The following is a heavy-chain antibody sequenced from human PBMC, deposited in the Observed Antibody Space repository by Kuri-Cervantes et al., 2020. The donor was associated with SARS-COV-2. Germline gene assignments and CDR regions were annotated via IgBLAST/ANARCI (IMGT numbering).Heavy chain of an antibody. V-gene: IGHV4-39*01. CDR2: IYYSGST. Sequence: GSLRLSCTVSGGSISSSSYYWGWIRQPPGKGLEWIGSIYYSGSTYYNPSLKSRVTISVDTSKNQFSLKLSSVTAADTAVYYRARRSRGARWFDPWGQGTLVTVSS. D-gene: IGHD3-16*01. J-gene: IGHJ5*02. CDR1: GGSISSSSYY. CDR3: ARRSRGARWFDP.